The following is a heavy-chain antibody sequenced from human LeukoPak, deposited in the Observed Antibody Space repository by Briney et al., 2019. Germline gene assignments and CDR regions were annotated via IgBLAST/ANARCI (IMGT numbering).Heavy chain of an antibody. Sequence: PGGSLRLSCAASGFTFSSYSMNWVRQAPGMGLEWVSHISSSSSPIYYADSVKGRFTISRDNAKNSLYLQMNSLRAEDTAVYYCAREGLGDDSSGYYYVNFDYWGQGTLVTVSS. CDR1: GFTFSSYS. CDR3: AREGLGDDSSGYYYVNFDY. V-gene: IGHV3-48*01. CDR2: ISSSSSPI. D-gene: IGHD3-22*01. J-gene: IGHJ4*02.